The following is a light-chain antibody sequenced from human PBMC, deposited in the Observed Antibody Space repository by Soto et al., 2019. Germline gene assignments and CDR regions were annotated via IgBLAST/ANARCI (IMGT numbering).Light chain of an antibody. J-gene: IGKJ4*01. V-gene: IGKV1-39*01. CDR2: AAS. CDR3: QQSYSTPLT. Sequence: ESKMTQSPACRSTYVGDRFTITCRASQSISSYLNWYQQKPGKAPKLLIYAASSLQSGVPSRFSGSGSGTDFTLTISSLQPEDFATYYCQQSYSTPLTFGGGTKVE. CDR1: QSISSY.